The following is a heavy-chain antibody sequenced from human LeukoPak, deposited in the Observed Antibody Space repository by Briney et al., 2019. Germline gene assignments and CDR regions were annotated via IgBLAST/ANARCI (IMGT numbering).Heavy chain of an antibody. Sequence: SVKVSCKASGGTFSSYAISWVRQAPGQGLEWMGGIIPILGTANYAQKFQGRVTITADESTSTAYMELSSLRSEDTAVYYCARKSSGWYFGWFDPWGQGTLVTVSS. CDR1: GGTFSSYA. CDR2: IIPILGTA. D-gene: IGHD6-19*01. V-gene: IGHV1-69*13. J-gene: IGHJ5*02. CDR3: ARKSSGWYFGWFDP.